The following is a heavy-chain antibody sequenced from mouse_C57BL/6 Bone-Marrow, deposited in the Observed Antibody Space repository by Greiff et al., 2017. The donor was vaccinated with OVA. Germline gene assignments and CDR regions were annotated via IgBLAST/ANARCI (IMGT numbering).Heavy chain of an antibody. D-gene: IGHD1-1*01. J-gene: IGHJ3*01. V-gene: IGHV1-69*01. CDR3: ALYYYGASFAY. CDR1: GYTFTSYW. CDR2: IDPSDSYT. Sequence: QVQLQQPGAELVMPGASVKLSYKASGYTFTSYWMHWVKQRPGQGLEWIGEIDPSDSYTNYNQKFKGKSTLTVDKSSSTAYMQLSSLTSEDSAVYYCALYYYGASFAYCGQGTLVTVSA.